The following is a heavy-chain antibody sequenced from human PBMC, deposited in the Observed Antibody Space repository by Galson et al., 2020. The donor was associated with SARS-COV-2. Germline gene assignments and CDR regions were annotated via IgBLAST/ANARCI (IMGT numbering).Heavy chain of an antibody. CDR1: LGSVSGGSQY. D-gene: IGHD2-2*01. CDR2: IYICGGT. J-gene: IGHJ6*02. Sequence: SQTLSLTCNVSLGSVSGGSQYWSSLRQPAGQGREWIGRIYICGGTNYNPSLKSRVTISLDTSKNQFSLKVTSVTAADTAVYYCARISSWDYYYYSRDIWGQGTTGTVSS. V-gene: IGHV4-61*02. CDR3: ARISSWDYYYYSRDI.